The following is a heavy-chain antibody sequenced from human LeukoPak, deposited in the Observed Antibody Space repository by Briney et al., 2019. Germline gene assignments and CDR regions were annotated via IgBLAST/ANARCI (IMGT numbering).Heavy chain of an antibody. CDR2: IYYSGRT. CDR1: GGSISSGNSY. Sequence: PSQTLSLTCTVSGGSISSGNSYWSCIRQPPGKGLEWIGYIYYSGRTNYSPSLESRVPLSVDTSRSQFSLQLGSVTAADTAVYYCARTYCSSTSCYLFHFDYWGQGILVTVSS. D-gene: IGHD2-2*01. V-gene: IGHV4-61*01. CDR3: ARTYCSSTSCYLFHFDY. J-gene: IGHJ4*02.